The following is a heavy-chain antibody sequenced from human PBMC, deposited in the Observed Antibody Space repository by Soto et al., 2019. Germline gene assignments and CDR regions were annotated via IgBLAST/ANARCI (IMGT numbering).Heavy chain of an antibody. CDR1: GFTFSSYA. V-gene: IGHV3-23*01. D-gene: IGHD6-19*01. CDR3: AQDRAYSSGWYTGDH. CDR2: ISGSGGST. Sequence: EVQLLESGGGLIQPGGSLRHSCAASGFTFSSYAMSWVRQSPGKGLEWVSAISGSGGSTYDADSVKGRFTISRDNSINALYLHMNSVRAEDTAVDYCAQDRAYSSGWYTGDHWGQVTLVTVSS. J-gene: IGHJ4*02.